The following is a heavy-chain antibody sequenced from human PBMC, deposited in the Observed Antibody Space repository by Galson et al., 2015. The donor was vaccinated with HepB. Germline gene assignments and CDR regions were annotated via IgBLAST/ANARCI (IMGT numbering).Heavy chain of an antibody. V-gene: IGHV3-23*01. CDR3: AKDSDLYCSSTSCSLDY. CDR1: GFTFSSYA. D-gene: IGHD2-2*01. Sequence: SLRLSCAASGFTFSSYAMSWVRQAPGKGLEWVSVISGSGGNTYYADSVKGRFTISRDNSKNTLYLQMTSLRVEDTAVYYCAKDSDLYCSSTSCSLDYWGQGTLVTVSS. J-gene: IGHJ4*02. CDR2: ISGSGGNT.